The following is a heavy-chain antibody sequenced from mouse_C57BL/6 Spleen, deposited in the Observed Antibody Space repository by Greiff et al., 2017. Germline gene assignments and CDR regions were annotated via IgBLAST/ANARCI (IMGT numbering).Heavy chain of an antibody. CDR1: GYTFTSYG. CDR3: AETGTEFAY. J-gene: IGHJ3*01. V-gene: IGHV1-81*01. D-gene: IGHD4-1*01. Sequence: VQVVESGAELARPGASVKLSCKASGYTFTSYGISWVKQRTGQGLEWIGEIYPRSGNTYYNEKFKGKATLTADKSSSTAYMELRSLTSEDSAVYFCAETGTEFAYWGQGTLVTVSA. CDR2: IYPRSGNT.